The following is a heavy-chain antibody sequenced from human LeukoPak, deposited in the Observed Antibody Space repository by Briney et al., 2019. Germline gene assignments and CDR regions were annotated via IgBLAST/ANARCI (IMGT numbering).Heavy chain of an antibody. CDR1: GFTFSSYA. V-gene: IGHV3-23*01. Sequence: GGSLRLSCAASGFTFSSYAMSWVRQAPGKGLEWVSAISGSGGSTYYADSVKGRFTISRDNSKNKLYLQMNSLRAEDTAVYYCAKAIVDTVMVAGYWGQGTLVTVSS. CDR2: ISGSGGST. J-gene: IGHJ4*02. D-gene: IGHD5-18*01. CDR3: AKAIVDTVMVAGY.